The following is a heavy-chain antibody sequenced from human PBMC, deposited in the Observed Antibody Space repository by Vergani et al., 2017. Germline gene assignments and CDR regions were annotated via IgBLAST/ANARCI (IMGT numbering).Heavy chain of an antibody. J-gene: IGHJ4*02. CDR2: IRYDGSNK. Sequence: QVQLVESGGGVVQPGGSLRLSCAASGFTFSSYGMHWVRQAPGKGLEWVAFIRYDGSNKYYADSVKGRFTISRDNSKNTLYLQMNSLRAEDTAVYYCAAFWSGFDYWGQGTLVTVSS. V-gene: IGHV3-30*02. CDR3: AAFWSGFDY. CDR1: GFTFSSYG. D-gene: IGHD3-3*01.